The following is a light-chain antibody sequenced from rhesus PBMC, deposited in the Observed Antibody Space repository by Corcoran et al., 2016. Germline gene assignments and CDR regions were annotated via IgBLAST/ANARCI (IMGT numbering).Light chain of an antibody. J-gene: IGKJ1*01. CDR2: GVS. CDR3: QQSSNLSPT. CDR1: QSVGSY. Sequence: ETVVTQSPATLSLSPGERATLSCRASQSVGSYLAWYQQKPGQAPRLLIYGVSSRATGLPDRFSGSGSGTDVTITISSLEPEDVGVYYCQQSSNLSPTFGQGTKVEIK. V-gene: IGKV3-24*04.